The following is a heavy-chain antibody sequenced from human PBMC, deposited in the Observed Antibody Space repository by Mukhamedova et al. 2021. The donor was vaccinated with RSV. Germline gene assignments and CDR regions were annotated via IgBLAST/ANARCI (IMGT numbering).Heavy chain of an antibody. V-gene: IGHV3-20*03. CDR3: ARSRTLSTESVFDN. CDR2: ITWNGGNT. D-gene: IGHD1-7*01. Sequence: GKGLEWVSGITWNGGNTYYADSVKGRFTISRDNAKRSLFLQMSGLRAEDTALYYCARSRTLSTESVFDNWGQGTMVAVSS. J-gene: IGHJ3*02.